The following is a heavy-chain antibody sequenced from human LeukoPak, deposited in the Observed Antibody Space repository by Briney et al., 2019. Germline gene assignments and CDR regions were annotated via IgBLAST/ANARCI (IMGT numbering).Heavy chain of an antibody. J-gene: IGHJ4*03. CDR3: ARDGTAPGLYFDL. CDR1: GFTFSDFW. Sequence: GGSLRLSCAVSGFTFSDFWMNWVRQAPGKELEWVASINQNGGENYYVDSVKGRFTVSRDNPRNSLCLQMSSLRAEDTAVYYCARDGTAPGLYFDLWGQGALVTVSS. CDR2: INQNGGEN. V-gene: IGHV3-7*01. D-gene: IGHD6-13*01.